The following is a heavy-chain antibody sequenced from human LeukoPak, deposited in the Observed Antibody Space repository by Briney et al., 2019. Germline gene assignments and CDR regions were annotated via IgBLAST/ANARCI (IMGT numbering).Heavy chain of an antibody. J-gene: IGHJ4*02. Sequence: GGSLRLSCAASGFTFSSYAMSFLRRAPGKGLEWVSAISDDFGTYHADSVKGRSTISRDNSKNTVYFQMNSLRAEDTAVYYCARVLGSYYAFDYWGQGTLVTVSS. CDR2: ISDDFGT. D-gene: IGHD1-26*01. CDR3: ARVLGSYYAFDY. CDR1: GFTFSSYA. V-gene: IGHV3-23*01.